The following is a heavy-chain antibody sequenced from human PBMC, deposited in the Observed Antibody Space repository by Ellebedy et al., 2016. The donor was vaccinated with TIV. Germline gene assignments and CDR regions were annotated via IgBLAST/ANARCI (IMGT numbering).Heavy chain of an antibody. V-gene: IGHV3-9*01. J-gene: IGHJ1*01. CDR3: AKAQYGSGSYHAIQH. Sequence: GGSLRLSCAASGFTFPDFAMHWVRQAPGKGLEWVSGISWDRNYIGYADSVKGRFTISRDNAENSLFLQMNSLRVDDTALYYCAKAQYGSGSYHAIQHWGQGTLVTVSS. CDR1: GFTFPDFA. D-gene: IGHD3-10*01. CDR2: ISWDRNYI.